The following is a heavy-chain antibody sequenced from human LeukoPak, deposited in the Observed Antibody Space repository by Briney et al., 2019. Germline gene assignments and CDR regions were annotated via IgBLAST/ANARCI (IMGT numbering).Heavy chain of an antibody. J-gene: IGHJ4*02. D-gene: IGHD5-12*01. CDR1: GFAFSDYW. Sequence: GGSLRLSCAASGFAFSDYWMTWVRQALGKGLEWVAHINQDGSKEHYMDSVKARFTISRDNAKSSLPLQMNSLRAEDTAVYYCVRDGGVSGYDLLDYWGQGTLVTVSS. V-gene: IGHV3-7*01. CDR3: VRDGGVSGYDLLDY. CDR2: INQDGSKE.